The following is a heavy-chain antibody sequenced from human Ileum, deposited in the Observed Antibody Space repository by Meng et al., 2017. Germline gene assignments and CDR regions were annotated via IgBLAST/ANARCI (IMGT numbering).Heavy chain of an antibody. J-gene: IGHJ4*02. V-gene: IGHV4-4*02. CDR3: ARGGLTLERRPLDY. D-gene: IGHD1-1*01. Sequence: GPGTVKVSGTLSLTCAVSGDSITNTNWWKWVRQPPGKGLEWIGEVYHSGSTNYNPSLQSRVTISIDKSKNQFSLNLTSVTVADTAVYYCARGGLTLERRPLDYWGQGTLVTVSS. CDR1: GDSITNTNW. CDR2: VYHSGST.